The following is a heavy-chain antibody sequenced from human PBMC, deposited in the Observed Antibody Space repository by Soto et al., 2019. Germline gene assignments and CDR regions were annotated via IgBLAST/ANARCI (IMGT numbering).Heavy chain of an antibody. CDR3: ARWEQPLFDY. CDR1: GFTVSAYT. Sequence: QVQLVESGGGVVQPGRSLRLSCAASGFTVSAYTMHWVRQAPGKGLEWVAVISSDGSHNYYADSLKGRFTISRDNSTNTRYLQMNSLRAEDTAVYYCARWEQPLFDYWGQGTLVTVSS. V-gene: IGHV3-30-3*01. D-gene: IGHD1-26*01. J-gene: IGHJ4*02. CDR2: ISSDGSHN.